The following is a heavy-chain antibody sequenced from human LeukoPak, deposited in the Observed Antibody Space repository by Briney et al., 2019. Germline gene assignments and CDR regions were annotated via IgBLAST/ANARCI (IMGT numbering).Heavy chain of an antibody. D-gene: IGHD3-3*01. CDR3: ARVESYYDFWGGYYQRGGDFDY. CDR1: GYTLTGYY. V-gene: IGHV1-2*06. Sequence: ASVKVSCKASGYTLTGYYMHWVRQAPGQGLEWMGRINPNSGGTNYAQKFQGRVTMTRDTSISTAYMELSRLRSDDTAVYYCARVESYYDFWGGYYQRGGDFDYWGQGTLVTVSS. J-gene: IGHJ4*02. CDR2: INPNSGGT.